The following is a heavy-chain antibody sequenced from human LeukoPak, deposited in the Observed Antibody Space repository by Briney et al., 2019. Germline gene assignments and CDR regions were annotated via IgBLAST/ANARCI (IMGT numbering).Heavy chain of an antibody. CDR1: GFTFSSYS. CDR2: ISSSSSTI. D-gene: IGHD3-3*01. Sequence: GGSLRLSCAASGFTFSSYSMNWVRQAPGKGVEWVSYISSSSSTIYYADSVKGRFTISRDNAKNSLYLQMNSLRDEDTAVYYCARDSRSGNPRGPSFDYWGQGTLVTVSS. V-gene: IGHV3-48*02. CDR3: ARDSRSGNPRGPSFDY. J-gene: IGHJ4*02.